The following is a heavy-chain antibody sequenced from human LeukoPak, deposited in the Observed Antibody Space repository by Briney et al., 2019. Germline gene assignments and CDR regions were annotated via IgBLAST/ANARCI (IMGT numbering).Heavy chain of an antibody. CDR1: GGSISSVSYY. D-gene: IGHD6-13*01. Sequence: SETLSLTCTVSGGSISSVSYYWSWIREPAGKGLEWIGRTYTDGSTEYNPSLKSRVTVSVDTSKNQFSLKLSSVTAADTAVYYCARKQQLVLRADAFDIWGQGTMVTVSS. CDR2: TYTDGST. CDR3: ARKQQLVLRADAFDI. J-gene: IGHJ3*02. V-gene: IGHV4-61*02.